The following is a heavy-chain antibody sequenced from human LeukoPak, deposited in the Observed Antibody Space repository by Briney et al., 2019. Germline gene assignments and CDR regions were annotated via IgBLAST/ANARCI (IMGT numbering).Heavy chain of an antibody. V-gene: IGHV3-74*01. Sequence: GGSLRLSCAASGFTFSHHWVHGVRQVRGKERVWVSRINSDGSSTTYADSVKGRFTISRDNARNTLYLQMNSLRAEDTAVHYCARATSYSNYGMDVWGQGTTVTVSS. CDR1: GFTFSHHW. CDR2: INSDGSST. J-gene: IGHJ6*02. CDR3: ARATSYSNYGMDV. D-gene: IGHD6-13*01.